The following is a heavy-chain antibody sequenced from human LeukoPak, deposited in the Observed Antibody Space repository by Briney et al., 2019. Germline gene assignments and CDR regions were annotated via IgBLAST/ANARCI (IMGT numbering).Heavy chain of an antibody. CDR3: ARGSYITKDAFDI. CDR2: IYHSGST. CDR1: GYSISSGYY. V-gene: IGHV4-38-2*01. D-gene: IGHD3-10*01. Sequence: SSETLSLTCAVSGYSISSGYYWGWIRQPPGKGLEWIGSIYHSGSTYYNPSLKSRVTISVDMSKNQFSLKLSSVTAADTAVYYCARGSYITKDAFDIWGQGTMVTVSS. J-gene: IGHJ3*02.